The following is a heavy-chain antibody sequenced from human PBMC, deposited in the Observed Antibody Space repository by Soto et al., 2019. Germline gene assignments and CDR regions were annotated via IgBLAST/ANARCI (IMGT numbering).Heavy chain of an antibody. Sequence: SVKVSCKASGGTFSSYAISWVRQAPGQGLEWMGGIIPIFGTANYAQKFQGRVTITADESTSTAYMELSNLRSEDTAVYYCARVSYYYDSSGEYNWFDPWGQGTLVTVSS. D-gene: IGHD3-22*01. CDR3: ARVSYYYDSSGEYNWFDP. CDR2: IIPIFGTA. V-gene: IGHV1-69*13. J-gene: IGHJ5*02. CDR1: GGTFSSYA.